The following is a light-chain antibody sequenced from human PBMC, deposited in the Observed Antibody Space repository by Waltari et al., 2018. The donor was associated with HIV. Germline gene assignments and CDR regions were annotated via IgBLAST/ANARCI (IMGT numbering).Light chain of an antibody. CDR3: QQYNKWPRT. CDR2: GAS. V-gene: IGKV3-15*01. J-gene: IGKJ1*01. CDR1: QNVITN. Sequence: EIVMTQSPATLTVYPGDRATISCTASQNVITNLAWYQQKPGQAPRLLIYGASTRATGIPPRFSGGGSGTKFTLTIGSLQSEDFTFYYCQQYNKWPRTFGQGTKVEVK.